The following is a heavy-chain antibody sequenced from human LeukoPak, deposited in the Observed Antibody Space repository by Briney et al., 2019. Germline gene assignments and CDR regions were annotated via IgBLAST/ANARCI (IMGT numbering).Heavy chain of an antibody. CDR2: IHSDGRST. V-gene: IGHV3-74*01. CDR1: GFTFSTYW. Sequence: GGSLRLSCAASGFTFSTYWMHWVRQAPGKGLVWVSRIHSDGRSTSYADSVNGRFTISRDNAKNTLYLQMNSLRAEDTAVYYCARDRPGNTAIDYWGQGTLVTVSS. CDR3: ARDRPGNTAIDY. J-gene: IGHJ4*02. D-gene: IGHD5-18*01.